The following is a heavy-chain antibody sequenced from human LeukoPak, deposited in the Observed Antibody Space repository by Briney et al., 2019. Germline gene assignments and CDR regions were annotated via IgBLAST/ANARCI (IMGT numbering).Heavy chain of an antibody. CDR2: ISGSGGST. CDR3: AKYRYYDSSGPYFFDY. V-gene: IGHV3-23*01. CDR1: GFTFSSYA. J-gene: IGHJ4*02. D-gene: IGHD3-22*01. Sequence: GGSLRLSCAASGFTFSSYAMSWVRQAPVKGLERVSAISGSGGSTYYADSVKGRFTISRDNSKNTLYLQMNSLRAEDTAVYYCAKYRYYDSSGPYFFDYWGRGTLVTVSS.